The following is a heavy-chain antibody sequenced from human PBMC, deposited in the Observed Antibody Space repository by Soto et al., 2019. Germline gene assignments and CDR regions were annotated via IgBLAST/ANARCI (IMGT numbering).Heavy chain of an antibody. V-gene: IGHV4-31*03. CDR2: IYYSGST. D-gene: IGHD2-15*01. CDR3: ARGRYCSGGSCYSIGFDP. J-gene: IGHJ5*02. Sequence: QVQLQESGPGLVKPSQTLSLTCTVSGGSISSGGHYWSWIRQHPGKGLEWIGYIYYSGSTYYNPSLKSRVTISVDTSKNQFSLKLSSVTAADTAVYYCARGRYCSGGSCYSIGFDPWGQGTLVTVSS. CDR1: GGSISSGGHY.